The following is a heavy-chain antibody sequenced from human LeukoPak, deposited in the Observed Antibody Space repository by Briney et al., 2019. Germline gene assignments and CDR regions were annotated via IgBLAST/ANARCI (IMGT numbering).Heavy chain of an antibody. CDR2: TSTRSSYI. J-gene: IGHJ4*02. V-gene: IGHV3-21*01. CDR3: ARSAGVVSGYYFDY. D-gene: IGHD3-22*01. CDR1: GFTFSSFG. Sequence: GGSLRLSCAASGFTFSSFGMNWVRQVPGKGLEWVSSTSTRSSYIYYADSMKGRFTISRDNTKNSLYLQMNSLRAEDTAVYYCARSAGVVSGYYFDYWGQGSLVTVSS.